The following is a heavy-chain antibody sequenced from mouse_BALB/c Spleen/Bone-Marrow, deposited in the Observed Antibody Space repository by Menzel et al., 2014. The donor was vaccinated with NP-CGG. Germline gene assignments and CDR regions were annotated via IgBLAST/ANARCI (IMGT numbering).Heavy chain of an antibody. CDR3: ARVYGYQYYFDY. CDR1: GYTFNIYW. CDR2: ILPGSQNT. J-gene: IGHJ2*01. V-gene: IGHV1-9*01. D-gene: IGHD2-2*01. Sequence: QVQLQQSGAELMKPGASVKISCKATGYTFNIYWIEWLKQRPGHGLEWIGEILPGSQNTRHNEKFKDKATFTADTSSNTAYMQLSSLTSEDSAVYYCARVYGYQYYFDYWGQGTTLTVSS.